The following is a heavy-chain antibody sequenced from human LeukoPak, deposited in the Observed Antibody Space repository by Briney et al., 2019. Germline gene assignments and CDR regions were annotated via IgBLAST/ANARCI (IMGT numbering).Heavy chain of an antibody. V-gene: IGHV1-69*05. CDR2: IIPIFGTA. J-gene: IGHJ4*02. Sequence: ASVKVSCKASGGTFSSYAISWVRQAPGQGLEWMGGIIPIFGTANYAQKFQGRVTITTDESTSTAYMELSSLRSEDTAVYYCARDGLAAARSFDYWGQGTLVTVSS. CDR3: ARDGLAAARSFDY. CDR1: GGTFSSYA. D-gene: IGHD6-13*01.